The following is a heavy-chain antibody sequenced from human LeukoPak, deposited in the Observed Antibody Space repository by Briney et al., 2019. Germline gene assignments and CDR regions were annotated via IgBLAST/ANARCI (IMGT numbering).Heavy chain of an antibody. CDR1: GFTFSSYS. D-gene: IGHD6-6*01. CDR2: ISSSSSYI. J-gene: IGHJ5*02. Sequence: GGSLRLSCAASGFTFSSYSMNWVRQAPGKGLEWVSSISSSSSYIYYADSVKGRFTISRDNAKNSLYLQMNSLRAKDTAVYYCASGRYSSSSDWFDPWGQGTLVTVSS. CDR3: ASGRYSSSSDWFDP. V-gene: IGHV3-21*01.